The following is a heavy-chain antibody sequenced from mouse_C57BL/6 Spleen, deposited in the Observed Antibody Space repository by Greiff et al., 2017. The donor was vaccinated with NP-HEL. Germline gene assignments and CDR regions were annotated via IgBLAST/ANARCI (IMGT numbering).Heavy chain of an antibody. J-gene: IGHJ3*01. D-gene: IGHD2-4*01. Sequence: VQLQQSGAELVKPGASVKISCKASGYAFSSYWMNWVKQRPGKGLEWIGQIYPGDGDTNYNGKLKGKATLTADKSSSTAYLQFSSLTSEDTAVYFCARAGDYDPFAYWGQGTLVTVSA. CDR1: GYAFSSYW. V-gene: IGHV1-80*01. CDR2: IYPGDGDT. CDR3: ARAGDYDPFAY.